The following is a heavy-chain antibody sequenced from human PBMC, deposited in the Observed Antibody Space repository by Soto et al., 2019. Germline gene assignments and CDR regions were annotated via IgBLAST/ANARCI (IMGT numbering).Heavy chain of an antibody. J-gene: IGHJ6*01. CDR2: IIPITGTA. Sequence: QVQLVQSGAEVKKPGSSVKVSCKASGGTFGSYAISWVRQAPGQGPEWMGGIIPITGTANYAQKFQGRVTITADESTSTASMQLRSLRSEHLAVSSWGRSGGSRAMVGIYYYYYYGM. CDR1: GGTFGSYA. CDR3: GRSGGSRAMVGIYYYYYYGM. V-gene: IGHV1-69*01. D-gene: IGHD2-2*01.